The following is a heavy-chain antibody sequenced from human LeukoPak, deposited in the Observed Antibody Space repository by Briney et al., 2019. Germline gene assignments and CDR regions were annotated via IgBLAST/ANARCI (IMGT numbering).Heavy chain of an antibody. V-gene: IGHV3-21*01. CDR1: GFTFSSYS. J-gene: IGHJ6*03. Sequence: PGGSLRLSCAASGFTFSSYSMNWVRQAPGKGLEWVSSISSSSSYIYYADSVKGRFTISRDNAKNTLYLQMNSLRAEDTAVYYCAKGNVVPAAINYYYYYMDVWGKGTTVTVSS. CDR2: ISSSSSYI. D-gene: IGHD2-2*01. CDR3: AKGNVVPAAINYYYYYMDV.